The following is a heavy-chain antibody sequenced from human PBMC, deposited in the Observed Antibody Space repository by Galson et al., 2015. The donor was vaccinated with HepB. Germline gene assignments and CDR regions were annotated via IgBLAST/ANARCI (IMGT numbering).Heavy chain of an antibody. D-gene: IGHD6-19*01. CDR1: GYTLTELS. CDR2: FDPEDGET. J-gene: IGHJ4*02. V-gene: IGHV1-24*01. Sequence: SVKVSCKVSGYTLTELSMHWVRQAPGKGLEWMGGFDPEDGETIYAQKFQGRVTMTEDTSTDTAYMELSSLRSEDTAVYYCATNRRYSSGWYVNTFDYWGQGTLVTVSS. CDR3: ATNRRYSSGWYVNTFDY.